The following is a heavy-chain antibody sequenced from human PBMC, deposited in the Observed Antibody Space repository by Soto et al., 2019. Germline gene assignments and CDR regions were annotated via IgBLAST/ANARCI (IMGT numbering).Heavy chain of an antibody. CDR2: VYSGGAT. D-gene: IGHD3-10*01. V-gene: IGHV3-53*04. CDR3: VRGRYGSEIH. Sequence: VRLVEXGGGXXXXXGXLXXXXAAXGFTVSSNYMTWVRLAPGKGLEWVSLVYSGGATHYAASVKGRFTISTHSSQNTLFLQMNSLRTEDTATYYCVRGRYGSEIHWGQGTKVTVSS. J-gene: IGHJ4*02. CDR1: GFTVSSNY.